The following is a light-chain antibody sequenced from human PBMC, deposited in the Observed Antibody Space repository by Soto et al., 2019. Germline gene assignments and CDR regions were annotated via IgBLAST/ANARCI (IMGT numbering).Light chain of an antibody. V-gene: IGKV1-5*01. CDR1: QSISSW. J-gene: IGKJ1*01. Sequence: IQMTQSPSTLSASLRERVKLRCRASQSISSWLAWYQQKPGKAPKLLIYDTSRLESAVPSRFSASGSGTEFTLTISSLQPEDFATYYCQQYNTFSTFGQGTKVDI. CDR3: QQYNTFST. CDR2: DTS.